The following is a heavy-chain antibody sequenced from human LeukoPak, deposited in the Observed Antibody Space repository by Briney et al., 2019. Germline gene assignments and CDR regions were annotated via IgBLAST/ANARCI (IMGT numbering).Heavy chain of an antibody. D-gene: IGHD3-22*01. CDR1: GFTVSNAW. CDR3: TIGGGTMSD. V-gene: IGHV3-15*01. J-gene: IGHJ4*02. CDR2: IRSKTDGGPT. Sequence: GGSLRLSCAASGFTVSNAWMSWVRQAPGKGLECLGRIRSKTDGGPTDYAAPVKGRFTISRDDSKNTLYLQMDSLRTEDTAVYYCTIGGGTMSDWGQGTLSPSPQ.